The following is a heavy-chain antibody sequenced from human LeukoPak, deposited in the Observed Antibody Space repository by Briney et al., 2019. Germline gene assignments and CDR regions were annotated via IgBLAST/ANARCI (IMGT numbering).Heavy chain of an antibody. J-gene: IGHJ4*02. CDR3: ARLYSSFIDY. D-gene: IGHD6-6*01. CDR2: IYRGDSDT. CDR1: GSIFTSYW. V-gene: IGHV5-51*01. Sequence: GASLQISCEGSGSIFTSYWIGWGRPLPGKGLEWMGIIYRGDSDTRYSPSFQGQVTISADKSISTDYLQWSSLKASDTAMYYCARLYSSFIDYWGQGTLVTVSS.